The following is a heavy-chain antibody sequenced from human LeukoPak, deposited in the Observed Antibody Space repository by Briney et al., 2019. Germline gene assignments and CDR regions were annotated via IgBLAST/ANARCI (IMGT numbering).Heavy chain of an antibody. CDR1: GFRFNHAW. Sequence: GGSLRLSCAASGFRFNHAWMNWVRQAPGKGLEWVAVIWYDGSNKYYADSVKGRFTISRDNSKNTLYLQMNSLRAEDTAVYYCARDPERYCSGGSCYSAIDYWGQGTLVTVSS. CDR3: ARDPERYCSGGSCYSAIDY. J-gene: IGHJ4*02. V-gene: IGHV3-33*08. CDR2: IWYDGSNK. D-gene: IGHD2-15*01.